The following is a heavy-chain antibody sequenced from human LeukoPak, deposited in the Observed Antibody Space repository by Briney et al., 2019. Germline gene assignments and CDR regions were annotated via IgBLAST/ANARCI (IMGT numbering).Heavy chain of an antibody. D-gene: IGHD5-24*01. Sequence: GGSLRLSCAASGFTFSSYWMSWVRQAPGKGLEWVANIRQDGSDKYSVDSVKGRFTISRDNAKNSLYLQMNTLRAEDTAVYYCARKGMADYWGQGTLVTVSS. CDR2: IRQDGSDK. J-gene: IGHJ4*02. CDR1: GFTFSSYW. V-gene: IGHV3-7*04. CDR3: ARKGMADY.